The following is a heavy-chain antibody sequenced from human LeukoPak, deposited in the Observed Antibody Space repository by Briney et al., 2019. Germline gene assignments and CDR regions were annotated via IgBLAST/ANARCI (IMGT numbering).Heavy chain of an antibody. CDR3: AKLYCSSTSCYRSYNYYGMDV. Sequence: GGSLRLSCAASGFTFSSYAMSWVRQAPGKGLEWVSAISGSGGSTYYADSVKGRFTISRDNSKNTLYLQMNSLRAEDTAVYYCAKLYCSSTSCYRSYNYYGMDVWGQGTTVTVSS. CDR1: GFTFSSYA. D-gene: IGHD2-2*02. CDR2: ISGSGGST. J-gene: IGHJ6*02. V-gene: IGHV3-23*01.